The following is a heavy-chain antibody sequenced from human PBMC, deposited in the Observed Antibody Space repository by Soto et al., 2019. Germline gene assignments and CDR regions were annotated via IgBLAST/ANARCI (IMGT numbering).Heavy chain of an antibody. CDR1: GFTFGDYA. J-gene: IGHJ4*02. D-gene: IGHD3-10*01. CDR3: GIHPRSGSGVDC. V-gene: IGHV3-9*01. Sequence: EVQLVESGGGLVQPGRSLRLSCAASGFTFGDYAINWVRQAPGRGLEWVAGISWNGASIGYAYSVKGRFTISRDTAKNALHLQMICLRSEDPASYDCGIHPRSGSGVDCWDQGTLVGVSS. CDR2: ISWNGASI.